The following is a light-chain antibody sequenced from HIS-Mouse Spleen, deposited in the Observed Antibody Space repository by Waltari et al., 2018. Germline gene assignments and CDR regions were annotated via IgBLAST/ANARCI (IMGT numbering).Light chain of an antibody. J-gene: IGKJ5*01. CDR1: PSVSSN. CDR3: QQYNNWPIT. V-gene: IGKV3D-15*03. Sequence: EIVMTQSPATLSVSPGERATLSCRASPSVSSNLAWYQQKPGQAPRHLIYGASIRATGIPARFSGSGSGTEFTLTISILQSEDFAVYYCQQYNNWPITFGQGTRLEIK. CDR2: GAS.